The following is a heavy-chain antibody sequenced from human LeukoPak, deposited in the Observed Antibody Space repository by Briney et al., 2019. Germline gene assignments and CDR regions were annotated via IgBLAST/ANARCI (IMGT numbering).Heavy chain of an antibody. CDR2: IYYSGST. CDR3: ARSRRDSSGPTLPDY. D-gene: IGHD3-22*01. Sequence: PSETLSLTCTVSGGSISSSSYYWGWIRQPPGKGLEWIGSIYYSGSTYYNPSLKSRVTISVDTSKNQFSLKLSSVTAADTAVYYCARSRRDSSGPTLPDYWGQGTLVTVSS. J-gene: IGHJ4*02. V-gene: IGHV4-39*01. CDR1: GGSISSSSYY.